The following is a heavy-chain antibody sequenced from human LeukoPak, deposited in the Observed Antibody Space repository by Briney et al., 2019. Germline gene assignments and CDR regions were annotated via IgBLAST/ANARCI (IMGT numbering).Heavy chain of an antibody. CDR3: AREYYYDSSGYYYPPFDY. Sequence: GGSLRLSCAASGFTFSSYEMNWVRQAPGKWLEWVSYISSSGSTIYYADSLKGRFTISRDNAKNSLYLQMNSLRAEDTAVYYCAREYYYDSSGYYYPPFDYWGQGTLVTVSS. J-gene: IGHJ4*02. D-gene: IGHD3-22*01. CDR1: GFTFSSYE. V-gene: IGHV3-48*03. CDR2: ISSSGSTI.